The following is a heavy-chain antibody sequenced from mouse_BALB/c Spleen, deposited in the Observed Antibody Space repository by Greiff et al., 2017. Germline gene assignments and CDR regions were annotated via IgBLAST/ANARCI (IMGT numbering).Heavy chain of an antibody. D-gene: IGHD1-1*01. CDR1: GFAFSSYD. V-gene: IGHV5-12-1*01. CDR3: ARGDYYGSSWYFDV. J-gene: IGHJ1*01. CDR2: ISSGGGST. Sequence: EVQRVESGGGLVKPGGSLKLSCAASGFAFSSYDMSWVRQTPEKRLEWVAYISSGGGSTYYPDTVKGRFTISRDNAKNTLYLQMSSLKSEDTAMYYCARGDYYGSSWYFDVWGAGTTVTVSS.